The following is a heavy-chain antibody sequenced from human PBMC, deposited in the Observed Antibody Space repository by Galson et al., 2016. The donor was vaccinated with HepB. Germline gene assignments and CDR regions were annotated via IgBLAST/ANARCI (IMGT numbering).Heavy chain of an antibody. CDR2: IHPSGST. CDR1: GGSFTGYY. D-gene: IGHD2-8*02. CDR3: ARGTDIVLVGLDLDI. Sequence: SETLSLTCGVYGGSFTGYYCNWFRQPPGMGLEWIGEIHPSGSTNYSPSLKSRVTISLDTSNNQFSLRLTSVTAADTGVYYCARGTDIVLVGLDLDIWGHGTMVTVSS. J-gene: IGHJ3*02. V-gene: IGHV4-34*01.